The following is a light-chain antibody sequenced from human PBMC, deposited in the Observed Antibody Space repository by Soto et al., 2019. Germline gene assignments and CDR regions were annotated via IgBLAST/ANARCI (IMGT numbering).Light chain of an antibody. V-gene: IGKV1-33*01. CDR3: HQYDNL. CDR1: QDISNY. CDR2: DAS. Sequence: DIQMTQSPSSLSASVGDRVTITCQASQDISNYLNWYQQKPGKAPKLLIYDASNLETGVPSRFSGSGSGTDFTFTISSLQPEDIATYYCHQYDNLFGPGTKVDIK. J-gene: IGKJ3*01.